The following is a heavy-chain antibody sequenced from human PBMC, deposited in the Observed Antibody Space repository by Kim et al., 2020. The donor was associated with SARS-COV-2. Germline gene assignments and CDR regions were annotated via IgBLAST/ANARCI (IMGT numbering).Heavy chain of an antibody. CDR3: ASSTIFGVPYYYYYGMDV. J-gene: IGHJ6*02. Sequence: GGSLRLSCAASGFTFSDYYMSWIRQAPGKGLEWVSYISSSSSYTNYADSVKGRFTISRDNAKNSLYLQMNSLRAEDTAVYYCASSTIFGVPYYYYYGMDVWGQGTTVTVSS. CDR2: ISSSSSYT. D-gene: IGHD3-3*01. CDR1: GFTFSDYY. V-gene: IGHV3-11*06.